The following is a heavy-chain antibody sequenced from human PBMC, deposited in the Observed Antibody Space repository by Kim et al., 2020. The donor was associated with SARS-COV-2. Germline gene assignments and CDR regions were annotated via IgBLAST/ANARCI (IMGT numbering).Heavy chain of an antibody. D-gene: IGHD3-16*01. CDR3: AKDSQGGEPGAD. Sequence: TFYADAVKGRFTVSRDDSKNTVNLQMNNRGIDDTAIYYCAKDSQGGEPGADWGQGTLVTVSS. V-gene: IGHV3-23*01. CDR2: T. J-gene: IGHJ4*02.